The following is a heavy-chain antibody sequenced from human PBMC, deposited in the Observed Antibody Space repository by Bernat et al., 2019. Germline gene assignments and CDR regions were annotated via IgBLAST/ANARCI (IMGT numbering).Heavy chain of an antibody. D-gene: IGHD2-21*02. CDR2: INLHSGAT. J-gene: IGHJ4*02. V-gene: IGHV1-2*02. CDR1: GYTFTDYY. CDR3: ARDRGDVAIV. Sequence: QVQLVQSGAEVKKPAASVKVSCKASGYTFTDYYIHWVRQAPGQGLEWMGWINLHSGATNYAQKFQDRVTMTRDTSISTAYMELSRLRSDDAAVYYCARDRGDVAIVWGQGTLVTVSS.